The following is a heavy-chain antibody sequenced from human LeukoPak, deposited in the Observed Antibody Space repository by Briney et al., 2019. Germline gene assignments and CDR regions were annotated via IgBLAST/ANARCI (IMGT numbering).Heavy chain of an antibody. Sequence: GGSLRLSCAGSGFPFSSHSMNWVRQAPGKGLEWVSSISSSSSYIYYADSVKGRFTISRDNAKNSLYLQMNSLRAEDTAVYYCARDTYYYDSSGSEWGQGTLVTVSS. J-gene: IGHJ4*02. D-gene: IGHD3-22*01. CDR3: ARDTYYYDSSGSE. V-gene: IGHV3-21*01. CDR1: GFPFSSHS. CDR2: ISSSSSYI.